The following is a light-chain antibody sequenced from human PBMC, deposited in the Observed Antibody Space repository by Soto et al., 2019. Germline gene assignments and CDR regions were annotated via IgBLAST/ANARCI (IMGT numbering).Light chain of an antibody. J-gene: IGKJ1*01. CDR1: QSISSY. V-gene: IGKV1-39*01. CDR3: QQSYSTPWT. Sequence: DIQMTQSPSSLSASVGDRVSITCRASQSISSYLNWYQQKPGKAPKLLIYAASSLQSGVPSRFSGSGSGTDFTLTISSLRPEEFATYYCQQSYSTPWTFGQGTRVEIK. CDR2: AAS.